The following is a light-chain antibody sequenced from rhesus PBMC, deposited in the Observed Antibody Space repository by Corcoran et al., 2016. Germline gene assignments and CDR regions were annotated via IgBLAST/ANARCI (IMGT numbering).Light chain of an antibody. V-gene: IGKV1-22*01. CDR3: QQYSSSPYS. J-gene: IGKJ2*01. CDR1: QSISSW. Sequence: DIQMTQSPSSLSASVGDTVTITCRASQSISSWLAWYQQKPGKAPKLLIHMAASLESGVPSRFSGSGAGTDFTLTISSLQSEDFATYHCQQYSSSPYSFGQGTKVGIK. CDR2: MAA.